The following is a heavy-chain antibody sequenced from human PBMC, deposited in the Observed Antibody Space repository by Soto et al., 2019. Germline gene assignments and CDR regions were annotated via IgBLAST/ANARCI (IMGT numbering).Heavy chain of an antibody. D-gene: IGHD3-10*01. J-gene: IGHJ4*02. CDR3: ARDRYYYGSGSYQDY. CDR2: ISSSGSTI. V-gene: IGHV3-11*01. Sequence: GGSLRLSCAASGLTFSDYYMSWIRLAPGKGLEWVSYISSSGSTIYYADSVKGRFTISRDNAKNSLYLQMNSLRAEDTAVYYCARDRYYYGSGSYQDYWGQGTLVTGSS. CDR1: GLTFSDYY.